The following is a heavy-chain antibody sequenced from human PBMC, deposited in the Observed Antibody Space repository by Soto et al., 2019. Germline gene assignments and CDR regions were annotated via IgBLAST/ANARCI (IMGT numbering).Heavy chain of an antibody. D-gene: IGHD3-3*01. CDR1: GFTFSSYS. CDR3: ARAPLLRFFLLFPRIPRPPIAV. CDR2: ISSSSSYI. J-gene: IGHJ6*02. Sequence: GGSLRLSCAASGFTFSSYSMNWVRQAPGKGLEWVSSISSSSSYIYYADSVKGRFTISRDNAKNSLYLQMNSLRAEDTAVYYCARAPLLRFFLLFPRIPRPPIAVCGQGTTVTVSS. V-gene: IGHV3-21*01.